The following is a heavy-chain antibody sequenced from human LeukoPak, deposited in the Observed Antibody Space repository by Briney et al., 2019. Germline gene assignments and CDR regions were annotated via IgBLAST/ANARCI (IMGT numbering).Heavy chain of an antibody. J-gene: IGHJ3*02. D-gene: IGHD6-6*01. CDR1: GYTFTSYY. Sequence: ASVKVSCKASGYTFTSYYMHWVRQAPGQGLEWMGIINPSGGSTSYAQKFQGRVTMTRDTSTSTVYMELSSLRSEDTAVYYCAKIAARPHDAFDIWGQGTMVTVSS. CDR3: AKIAARPHDAFDI. CDR2: INPSGGST. V-gene: IGHV1-46*01.